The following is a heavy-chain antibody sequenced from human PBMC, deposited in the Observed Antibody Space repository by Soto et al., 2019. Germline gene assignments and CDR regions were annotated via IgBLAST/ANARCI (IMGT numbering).Heavy chain of an antibody. V-gene: IGHV4-39*01. CDR2: IYYSGYT. CDR1: GGSISSSSYY. D-gene: IGHD3-16*01. CDR3: ARHNGPLYVGYYYDMDV. J-gene: IGHJ6*02. Sequence: QLQLQESGPGLVKPSETLSLTCTVSGGSISSSSYYWGWIRQPPGKGLAWIGSIYYSGYTYYNPALKSRVTIYVETSKNQFSLKLSSVTAADTAVYYCARHNGPLYVGYYYDMDVWGQGTTVTVSS.